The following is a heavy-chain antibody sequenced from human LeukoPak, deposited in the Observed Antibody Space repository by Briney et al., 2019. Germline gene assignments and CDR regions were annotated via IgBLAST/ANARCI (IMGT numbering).Heavy chain of an antibody. Sequence: GASVKVSCKASGYTFTSYDINWVRQATGQGLEWMGWMNPNSGNTGYALKFQGRVTMTRDTSTSTVYMELSSLRSEDTAVYYCALVPGYSYGRGVVDYWGQGTLVTVSS. D-gene: IGHD5-18*01. CDR1: GYTFTSYD. V-gene: IGHV1-8*01. CDR2: MNPNSGNT. J-gene: IGHJ4*02. CDR3: ALVPGYSYGRGVVDY.